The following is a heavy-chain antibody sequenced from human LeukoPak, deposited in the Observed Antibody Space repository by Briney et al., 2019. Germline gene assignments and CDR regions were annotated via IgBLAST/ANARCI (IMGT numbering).Heavy chain of an antibody. D-gene: IGHD3-10*01. CDR3: ARVYYSRFDP. Sequence: SETLSLTCSVSGGSISSYYWAWIRQPAGKGLEWIGHIYTTGTTNYNPSVKSRVTMSTDTSKNQFSLRLTSVTAADTAVYYCARVYYSRFDPWGQGTLVTVPS. CDR2: IYTTGTT. CDR1: GGSISSYY. V-gene: IGHV4-4*07. J-gene: IGHJ5*02.